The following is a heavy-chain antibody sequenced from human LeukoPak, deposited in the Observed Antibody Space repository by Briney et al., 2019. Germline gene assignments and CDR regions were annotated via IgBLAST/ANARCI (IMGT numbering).Heavy chain of an antibody. CDR2: ISYDGSNK. CDR3: AKEVRGMDV. CDR1: GFTFSSYG. V-gene: IGHV3-30*18. D-gene: IGHD4-11*01. Sequence: GGSLRLSCAASGFTFSSYGMHWVRQAPGKGLEWVAVISYDGSNKYYADSVKGRFTIPRDNSKNTLYLQMNSLRAEDTAVYYCAKEVRGMDVWGQGTTVTVSS. J-gene: IGHJ6*02.